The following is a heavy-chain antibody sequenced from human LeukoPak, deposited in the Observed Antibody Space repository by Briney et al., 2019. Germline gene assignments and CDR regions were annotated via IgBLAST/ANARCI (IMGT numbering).Heavy chain of an antibody. CDR1: GYTFTSYG. V-gene: IGHV1-18*01. J-gene: IGHJ5*02. CDR3: ARWGRYCSSTSSQFSGFDP. CDR2: ISAYNGNT. Sequence: ASVKVSCKASGYTFTSYGISWVRQAPGQGLEWMGWISAYNGNTNYAQKLQGRVTMTTDTSTSTAYMELRSLRSDDTAVYYCARWGRYCSSTSSQFSGFDPWGQGTLVTVSS. D-gene: IGHD2-2*01.